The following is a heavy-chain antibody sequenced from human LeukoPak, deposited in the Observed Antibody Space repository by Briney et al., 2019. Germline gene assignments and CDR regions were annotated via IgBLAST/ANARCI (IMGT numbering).Heavy chain of an antibody. V-gene: IGHV3-21*01. D-gene: IGHD2-21*01. CDR2: ISSSSSYI. J-gene: IGHJ4*02. CDR1: GFTFSSYS. Sequence: PGGSLRLSCAASGFTFSSYSMNWVRQAPGKGLEWVSSISSSSSYIYYVDSVKGRFTISRDNAKNSLYLQMNSLRAEDTAVYYCARGLFRACFDYWGQGTLVTVSS. CDR3: ARGLFRACFDY.